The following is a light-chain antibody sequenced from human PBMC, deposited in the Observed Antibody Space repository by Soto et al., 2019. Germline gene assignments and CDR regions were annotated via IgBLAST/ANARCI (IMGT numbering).Light chain of an antibody. V-gene: IGKV1-39*01. CDR1: QSISSY. Sequence: DIQMTQSPSSLSASVGDRVTITCRASQSISSYLNWYQQKPGKAPKLLIYAASSLQSGVPSRFSGSGSGTDFNLTISRLQTDDFATYYCQQYDSFPVTFGQGTKVDIK. CDR3: QQYDSFPVT. J-gene: IGKJ1*01. CDR2: AAS.